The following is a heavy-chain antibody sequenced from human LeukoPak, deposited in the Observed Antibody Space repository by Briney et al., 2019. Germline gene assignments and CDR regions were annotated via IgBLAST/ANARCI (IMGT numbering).Heavy chain of an antibody. J-gene: IGHJ5*02. Sequence: SETLSLTCAVYGGSFSGYYWSWIRQPPGKGLEWIGEINHSGSTNYNPSLKSRVTISVDTSKNQFSLKLSSVTAADTAVYYCARQGMVRGVIAWFDPWGQGTLVTVSS. D-gene: IGHD3-10*01. CDR1: GGSFSGYY. V-gene: IGHV4-34*01. CDR2: INHSGST. CDR3: ARQGMVRGVIAWFDP.